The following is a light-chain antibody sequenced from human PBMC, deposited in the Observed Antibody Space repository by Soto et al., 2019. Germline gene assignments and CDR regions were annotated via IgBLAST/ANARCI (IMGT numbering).Light chain of an antibody. CDR3: IRFSLITRT. Sequence: VLTQTTLSSPVTLGQSASISCSSSQSLVYRDGNTYLSWLQQRPGQPPRLLIYQVSNRFSGVRERCRGRGAGTDITRKISRDEAEDVGIYSCIRFSLITRTFGHWTKWKNK. CDR1: QSLVYRDGNTY. J-gene: IGKJ1*01. V-gene: IGKV2-24*01. CDR2: QVS.